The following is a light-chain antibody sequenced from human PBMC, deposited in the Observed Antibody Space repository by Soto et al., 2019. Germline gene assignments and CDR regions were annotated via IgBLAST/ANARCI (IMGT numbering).Light chain of an antibody. CDR3: MLSYSGDWV. CDR2: DTS. V-gene: IGLV7-46*01. CDR1: PGAVTSGQY. Sequence: QPVVTQEPSLTVSPGGSVTLTCGSSPGAVTSGQYSYWLQQKPGQAPRTLIYDTSNQHSWTPARFSGSLLGGKAALTLSGAQPEDEAAYYCMLSYSGDWVFGGGTKLTVL. J-gene: IGLJ3*02.